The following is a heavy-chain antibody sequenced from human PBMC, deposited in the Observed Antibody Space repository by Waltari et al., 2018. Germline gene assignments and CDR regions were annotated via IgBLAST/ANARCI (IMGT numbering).Heavy chain of an antibody. CDR2: IYHSGST. CDR1: GYSISSGYY. D-gene: IGHD3-10*01. CDR3: ARISMVRGYNWFDP. Sequence: QVQLQESGPGLGKPSETLSLTCAVSGYSISSGYYWGWIRQPPWKGLEWIGSIYHSGSTYYNPSLKSRVTISVDTSKNQFSLKLSSVTAADTAVYYCARISMVRGYNWFDPWGQGTLVTVSS. J-gene: IGHJ5*02. V-gene: IGHV4-38-2*01.